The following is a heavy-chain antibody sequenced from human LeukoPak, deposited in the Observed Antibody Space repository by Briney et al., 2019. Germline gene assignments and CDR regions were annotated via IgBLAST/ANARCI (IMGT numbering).Heavy chain of an antibody. D-gene: IGHD2-15*01. CDR1: GYTFTSDG. J-gene: IGHJ6*02. Sequence: ASVTVSCKASGYTFTSDGISGVRQAPGQGVEWMGWISAYNGTTNYAQTLQGRVTMTTDTSTSTAYMELRSLRSDDTAVYYCARGVVGAHYYGMDVWGQGTTVTVSS. CDR2: ISAYNGTT. V-gene: IGHV1-18*01. CDR3: ARGVVGAHYYGMDV.